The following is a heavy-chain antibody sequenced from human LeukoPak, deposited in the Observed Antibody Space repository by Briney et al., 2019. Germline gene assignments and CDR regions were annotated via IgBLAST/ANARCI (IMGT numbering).Heavy chain of an antibody. CDR3: AKRTTKAYSGYDDY. Sequence: GGSLRLSCAASGFTFSSYAMTWVRQAPGKGLEWVSGISGSGGSTYYADSVKGRFTISRDNSKNTLYLQMNTLRAEDAAVHYCAKRTTKAYSGYDDYWGQGTLVTVSS. CDR1: GFTFSSYA. J-gene: IGHJ4*02. CDR2: ISGSGGST. D-gene: IGHD5-12*01. V-gene: IGHV3-23*01.